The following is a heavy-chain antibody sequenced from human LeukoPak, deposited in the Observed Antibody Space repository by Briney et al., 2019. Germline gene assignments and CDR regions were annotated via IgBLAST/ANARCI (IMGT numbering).Heavy chain of an antibody. J-gene: IGHJ4*02. V-gene: IGHV3-66*01. CDR1: RFTVSSNY. CDR2: IYSGGST. D-gene: IGHD5-12*01. CDR3: VKGGYGGYTLGIDY. Sequence: GGSLRLSCVVSRFTVSSNYMSWVRQAPGKGLEWVSVIYSGGSTDYADSVKGRFTISRDNSKNTLYLQMSSVRAEDTAVYYCVKGGYGGYTLGIDYWGQGTLVTVSS.